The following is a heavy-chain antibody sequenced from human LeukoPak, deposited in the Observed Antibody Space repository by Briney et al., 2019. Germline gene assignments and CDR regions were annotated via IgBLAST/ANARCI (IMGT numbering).Heavy chain of an antibody. Sequence: ASVKVSCKASGYTFTTYYIHWVRQAPGQGLEWMGIINPSGGTTTYAQKFQGRVTITADESTSTAYMELSSLRSEDTAVYYCARAGYYYDSSGYLDYWGQGTLVTVSS. CDR2: INPSGGTT. J-gene: IGHJ4*02. D-gene: IGHD3-22*01. V-gene: IGHV1-46*01. CDR1: GYTFTTYY. CDR3: ARAGYYYDSSGYLDY.